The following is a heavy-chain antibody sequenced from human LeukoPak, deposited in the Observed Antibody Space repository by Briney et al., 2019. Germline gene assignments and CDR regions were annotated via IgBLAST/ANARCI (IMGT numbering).Heavy chain of an antibody. CDR2: ISGSGGST. V-gene: IGHV3-23*01. Sequence: GGTLRLSCAASGFTFSSYAMSWVRQAPGKGLEWISAISGSGGSTYYADSVKGRFTISRDNSKNTLYLQMNSLRAEDTAVYYCAKADYGSDAFDIWGQGTMVTVSS. D-gene: IGHD3-10*01. CDR3: AKADYGSDAFDI. CDR1: GFTFSSYA. J-gene: IGHJ3*02.